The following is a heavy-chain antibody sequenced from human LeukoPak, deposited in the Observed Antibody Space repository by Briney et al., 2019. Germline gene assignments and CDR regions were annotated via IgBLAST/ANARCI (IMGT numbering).Heavy chain of an antibody. V-gene: IGHV4-39*07. CDR2: IYYSGST. CDR3: ARDPFDGDIVVVPAAIGAFDI. D-gene: IGHD2-2*01. J-gene: IGHJ3*02. CDR1: GGSISSSSYY. Sequence: SETLSLTCTVSGGSISSSSYYWGWIRQPPGEGLEWIGSIYYSGSTYYNPSLKSRVTISVDTSKNQFSLKLSSVTAADTAVYYCARDPFDGDIVVVPAAIGAFDIWGQGTMVTVSS.